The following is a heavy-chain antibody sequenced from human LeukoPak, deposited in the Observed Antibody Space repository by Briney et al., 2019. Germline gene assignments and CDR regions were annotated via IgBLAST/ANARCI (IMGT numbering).Heavy chain of an antibody. CDR3: ARDRLVAVRNWFDP. CDR1: GFTFSSYG. J-gene: IGHJ5*02. V-gene: IGHV3-33*01. D-gene: IGHD2-15*01. Sequence: GGSLRLSCAASGFTFSSYGMHWVRQAPGKGLERVAVIWYDGSNKYYADSVKGRFTISRDNSKNTLYLQMNSLRAEDTAVYYCARDRLVAVRNWFDPWGQGTLVTVSS. CDR2: IWYDGSNK.